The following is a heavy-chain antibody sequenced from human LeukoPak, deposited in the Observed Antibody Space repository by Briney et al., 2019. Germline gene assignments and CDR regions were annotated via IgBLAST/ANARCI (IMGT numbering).Heavy chain of an antibody. J-gene: IGHJ4*02. D-gene: IGHD3-22*01. V-gene: IGHV4-31*03. Sequence: SETLSLTCTVSGGSISDYYWNWIRQHPGKGLECIGHIYYSGSTYYNPSLKSRVTISADTSKNQFSLKLSSVTAVDTAVYYCARLSDGSGYYWWYFDYWGQGTLVTVSS. CDR2: IYYSGST. CDR3: ARLSDGSGYYWWYFDY. CDR1: GGSISDYY.